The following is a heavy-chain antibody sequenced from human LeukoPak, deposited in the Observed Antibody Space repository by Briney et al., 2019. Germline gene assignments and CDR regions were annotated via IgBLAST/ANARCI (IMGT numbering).Heavy chain of an antibody. V-gene: IGHV3-33*01. D-gene: IGHD1-1*01. CDR1: GFTFSSFG. CDR2: IWYDGSNK. J-gene: IGHJ5*02. Sequence: GRSLRLSCAASGFTFSSFGMHWVRQAPGKGLEWVSVIWYDGSNKYYADSVKGRFTISRDNSKNTLYLQMNSLRAEDTAVYYCARDRGTWFDPWGQGTLVTVSS. CDR3: ARDRGTWFDP.